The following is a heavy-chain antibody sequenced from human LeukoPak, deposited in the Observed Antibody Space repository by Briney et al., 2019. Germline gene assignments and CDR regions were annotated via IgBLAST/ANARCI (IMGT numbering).Heavy chain of an antibody. CDR1: GGSISSGGYY. Sequence: KPSQTLSLTCTVSGGSISSGGYYWSWIRQHPGKGLEWIGYIYYSGSTNYNPSLKSRVTISVDTSKNQFSLKLSSVTAADTAVYYCARAHSSSIRTTFDPWGQGTLVTVSS. CDR2: IYYSGST. CDR3: ARAHSSSIRTTFDP. V-gene: IGHV4-61*08. D-gene: IGHD6-13*01. J-gene: IGHJ5*02.